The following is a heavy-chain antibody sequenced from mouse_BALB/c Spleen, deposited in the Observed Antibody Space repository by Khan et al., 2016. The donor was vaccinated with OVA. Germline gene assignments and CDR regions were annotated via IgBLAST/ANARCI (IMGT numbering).Heavy chain of an antibody. V-gene: IGHV1-7*01. J-gene: IGHJ3*01. Sequence: QVQLQQSGAELAKPGASVKMSRKASGYTFTDYWIHWVKTRPGQGLEWIGYINPSTGYTEYNHKFKDKATLTADKSSSTAYMQLSSLTSEDSADYYCARGGYGSFAYWGQGTLVTVSA. CDR3: ARGGYGSFAY. CDR1: GYTFTDYW. D-gene: IGHD2-2*01. CDR2: INPSTGYT.